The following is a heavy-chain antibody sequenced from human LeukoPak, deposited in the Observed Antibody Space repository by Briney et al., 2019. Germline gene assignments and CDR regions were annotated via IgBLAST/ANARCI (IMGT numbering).Heavy chain of an antibody. CDR3: ARGRYCSGAGCQRFDY. Sequence: PGGSLRLSCAASGFTFTTYYMSWVRQAPGKGLEWVANIKQDGSEKYYVDSVKGRFTISRDNAKNSLFLQMNSLGAEDTAVHYCARGRYCSGAGCQRFDYWGQGTLVTVSS. D-gene: IGHD2-15*01. V-gene: IGHV3-7*01. J-gene: IGHJ4*02. CDR1: GFTFTTYY. CDR2: IKQDGSEK.